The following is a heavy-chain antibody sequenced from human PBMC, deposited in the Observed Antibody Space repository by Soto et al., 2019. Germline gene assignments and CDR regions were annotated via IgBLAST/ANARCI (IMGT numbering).Heavy chain of an antibody. D-gene: IGHD6-13*01. Sequence: QVQLVESGGGVVQPGRSLRLSCAASGFTFSSYAMHWVRQAPGKGLEWVAVISYDGSNKYYADSVKGRFTISRDNXKNTLYLQMNSLRAEDTAVYYCARGGSSSWAPGEDWGQGTLVTVSS. V-gene: IGHV3-30-3*01. CDR3: ARGGSSSWAPGED. CDR1: GFTFSSYA. J-gene: IGHJ4*02. CDR2: ISYDGSNK.